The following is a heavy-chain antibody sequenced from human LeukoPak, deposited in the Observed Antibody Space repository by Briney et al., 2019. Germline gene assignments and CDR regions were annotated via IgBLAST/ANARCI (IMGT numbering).Heavy chain of an antibody. D-gene: IGHD3-9*01. Sequence: GASVKVSCKASGYTFTGYYMHWVRQAPGQGLEWMGWINPNSGGTNYAQKFQGWVTMTRDTSISTAYMELSSLRSEDTAVYYCARCIKGGEMPNYDILTGYSYYYYGMDVWGQGTTVTVSS. J-gene: IGHJ6*02. CDR3: ARCIKGGEMPNYDILTGYSYYYYGMDV. V-gene: IGHV1-2*04. CDR1: GYTFTGYY. CDR2: INPNSGGT.